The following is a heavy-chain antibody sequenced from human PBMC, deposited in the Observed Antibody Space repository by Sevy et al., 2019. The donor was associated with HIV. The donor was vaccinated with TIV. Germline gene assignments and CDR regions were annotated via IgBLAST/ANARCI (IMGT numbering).Heavy chain of an antibody. D-gene: IGHD6-13*01. Sequence: GGSLRLSCAASGFTFSNAWMSWVCQAPGKGLEWVGRIKGKIYDGTIDYAAPVKGRFTISRDDSKNTLYLQMNSLKTEDTAVYYCTTDSWSQEDYYDYWGQGTLVTVSS. CDR2: IKGKIYDGTI. J-gene: IGHJ4*02. CDR1: GFTFSNAW. CDR3: TTDSWSQEDYYDY. V-gene: IGHV3-15*01.